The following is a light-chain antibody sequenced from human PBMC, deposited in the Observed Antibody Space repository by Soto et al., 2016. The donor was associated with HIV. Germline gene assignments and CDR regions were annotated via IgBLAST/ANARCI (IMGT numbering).Light chain of an antibody. V-gene: IGKV1-5*01. CDR1: GSIRNW. CDR2: EAS. CDR3: QQYSGYPYT. J-gene: IGKJ2*01. Sequence: DIQMTQSPSSLSASVGDRVTITCRASGSIRNWLAWYQQKPGKAPKLLIYEASSLQGGVSSRFSGSGSGTEFTLAISSLQPDDFATYYCQQYSGYPYTFGLGTKLEIK.